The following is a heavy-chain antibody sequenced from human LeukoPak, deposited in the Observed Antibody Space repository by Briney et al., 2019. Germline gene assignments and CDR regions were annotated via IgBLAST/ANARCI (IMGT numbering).Heavy chain of an antibody. D-gene: IGHD1-7*01. Sequence: PGGSLRLSCSASGFTFSTYDMNWVRQAPGNGLEWVSFISGSGGTMYYADSVKGRFTISRDNAKNSLYLQLNSLRVEDTAVYYCARGPTYNWNSRPYYYYYMDVWGKGTTVTISS. CDR1: GFTFSTYD. V-gene: IGHV3-48*03. J-gene: IGHJ6*03. CDR2: ISGSGGTM. CDR3: ARGPTYNWNSRPYYYYYMDV.